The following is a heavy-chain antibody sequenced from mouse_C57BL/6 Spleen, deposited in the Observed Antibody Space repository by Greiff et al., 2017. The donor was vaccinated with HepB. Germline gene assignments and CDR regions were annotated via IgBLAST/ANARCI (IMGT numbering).Heavy chain of an antibody. J-gene: IGHJ4*01. CDR3: ARYVGYAMDY. CDR1: GYTFTSYW. V-gene: IGHV1-52*01. Sequence: QVQLQQPGAELVRPGSSVKPSCKASGYTFTSYWMHWVKQRPIQGLEWIGNIDPSDSETHYNQKFKDKATLTVDKSSSTAYMQLSSLTSEDSAVYYCARYVGYAMDYWGQGTSVTVSS. CDR2: IDPSDSET.